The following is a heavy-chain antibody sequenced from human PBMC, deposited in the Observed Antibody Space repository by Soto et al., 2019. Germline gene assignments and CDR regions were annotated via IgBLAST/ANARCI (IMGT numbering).Heavy chain of an antibody. CDR1: GYTFTSYY. Sequence: ASVKVSCKASGYTFTSYYIHWVRQAPGQGLEWMGSISPGGGGTSDAQNFQGRVTMTGDTSTNTVYMELSSLRSEDSAVYYCARDDQFHITGTTFDYWGQGTLVTVSS. CDR2: ISPGGGGT. D-gene: IGHD1-20*01. CDR3: ARDDQFHITGTTFDY. J-gene: IGHJ4*02. V-gene: IGHV1-46*01.